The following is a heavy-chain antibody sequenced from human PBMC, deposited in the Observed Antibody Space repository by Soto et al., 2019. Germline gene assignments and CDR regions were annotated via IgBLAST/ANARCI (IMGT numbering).Heavy chain of an antibody. CDR2: IKSKTDGGTT. V-gene: IGHV3-15*07. Sequence: GGSLRLSCAASGFTFSNAWMNWVRQAPGKGLEWVGRIKSKTDGGTTDYAAPVKGRFTISRDDSKNTLYLQMNSLKTEDTAVYYCTAHPWIQLWTPIDYWGQGTLVTVSS. D-gene: IGHD5-18*01. CDR3: TAHPWIQLWTPIDY. J-gene: IGHJ4*02. CDR1: GFTFSNAW.